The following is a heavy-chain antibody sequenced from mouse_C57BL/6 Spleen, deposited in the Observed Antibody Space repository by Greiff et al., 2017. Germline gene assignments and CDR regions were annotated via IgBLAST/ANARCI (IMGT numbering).Heavy chain of an antibody. CDR2: IHPNSGST. J-gene: IGHJ2*01. CDR1: GYTFTSYW. D-gene: IGHD1-2*01. Sequence: VQLQQPGAELVKPGASVKLSCKASGYTFTSYWMHWVKQRPGQGLEWIGMIHPNSGSTNYNEKFKSKATLTVDKSSSTAYMQLSSLTSEDSAVYYCARITTADSFDDWGQGTTLTVSS. CDR3: ARITTADSFDD. V-gene: IGHV1-64*01.